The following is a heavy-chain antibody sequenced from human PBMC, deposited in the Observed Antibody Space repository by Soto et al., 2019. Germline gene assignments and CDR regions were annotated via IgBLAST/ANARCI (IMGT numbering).Heavy chain of an antibody. J-gene: IGHJ4*02. V-gene: IGHV3-30*18. CDR2: ISYDGSNK. CDR3: AEDGPDSSGYYCLDY. D-gene: IGHD3-22*01. CDR1: GFTFSSYG. Sequence: PGGSLRLSCAASGFTFSSYGMHWVRQAPGKGLEWVAVISYDGSNKYYADSVKGRFTISRDNSKNTLYLQMNSLRAEDTAVYYCAEDGPDSSGYYCLDYWGQGTLVTVSS.